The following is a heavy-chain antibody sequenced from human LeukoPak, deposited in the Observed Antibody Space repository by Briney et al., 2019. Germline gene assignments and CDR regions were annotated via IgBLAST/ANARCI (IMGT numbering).Heavy chain of an antibody. V-gene: IGHV1-8*01. CDR3: ARAPTVLRYFDWLSGGPNYYFDY. D-gene: IGHD3-9*01. J-gene: IGHJ4*02. CDR1: GYTFTSYD. Sequence: ASVKVSCKAAGYTFTSYDINWVRQATGQGLEWMGWMNPNSGNTGYAQKFQGRVTMTRNTSISTAYMELSSLRSEDTAVYYCARAPTVLRYFDWLSGGPNYYFDYWGQGTLVTVSS. CDR2: MNPNSGNT.